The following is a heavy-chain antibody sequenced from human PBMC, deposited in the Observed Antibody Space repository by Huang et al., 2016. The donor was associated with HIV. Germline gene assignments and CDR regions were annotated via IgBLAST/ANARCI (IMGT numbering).Heavy chain of an antibody. CDR2: IIPIFGTA. CDR1: GGPFSSYA. D-gene: IGHD3-10*01. V-gene: IGHV1-69*01. Sequence: QVQLVQSGAEVKKPGSSVKVSCKASGGPFSSYAISWVRQAAGQGLEWMGGIIPIFGTANYAQKFQGRVTITADESTSTAYMELSSLRSEDTAVYYCARVMVRGEPDYWGQGTLVTVSS. J-gene: IGHJ4*02. CDR3: ARVMVRGEPDY.